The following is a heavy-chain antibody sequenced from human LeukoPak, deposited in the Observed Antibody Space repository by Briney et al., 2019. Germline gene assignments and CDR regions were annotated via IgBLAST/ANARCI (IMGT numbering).Heavy chain of an antibody. D-gene: IGHD2-2*01. V-gene: IGHV3-48*03. CDR2: ISSSGSSI. Sequence: GGSLRLSCVASGFTFSSYEMNWVRQAPGKGLEWVSYISSSGSSIYYADSVKGRFTISRDNAKNSLYLQMNSLRAEDTAVYYCARDPRCSSMSCYRSSFYGMDVWGQGTTVTVSS. CDR3: ARDPRCSSMSCYRSSFYGMDV. J-gene: IGHJ6*02. CDR1: GFTFSSYE.